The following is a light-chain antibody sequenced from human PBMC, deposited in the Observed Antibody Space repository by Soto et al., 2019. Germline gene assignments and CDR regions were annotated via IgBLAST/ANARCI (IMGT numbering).Light chain of an antibody. J-gene: IGLJ3*02. CDR3: NSYTSSSNLV. Sequence: QYALTQPASVSGSPGQSITISCTGTSSDVGGYNYVSWYQQHPGKAPKLLIYDVSNRPSVVSNRFSGSKSGNTASLTISGLQAEDEADYYCNSYTSSSNLVFGGGTKLTVL. V-gene: IGLV2-14*01. CDR1: SSDVGGYNY. CDR2: DVS.